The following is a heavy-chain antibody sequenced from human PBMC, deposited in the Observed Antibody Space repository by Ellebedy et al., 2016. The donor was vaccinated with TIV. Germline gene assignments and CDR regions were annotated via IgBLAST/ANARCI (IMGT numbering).Heavy chain of an antibody. V-gene: IGHV3-66*01. CDR1: GLPFNNAW. CDR2: IFTGGGT. D-gene: IGHD6-19*01. Sequence: GGSLRLXXAASGLPFNNAWMGWVRQAPGKGLEWVSLIFTGGGTYYADSVKGRFTISGDNAKNSLYLQMNSLRAEDTAVYHCAVYSSSGYWGQGPWSPSPQ. J-gene: IGHJ4*02. CDR3: AVYSSSGY.